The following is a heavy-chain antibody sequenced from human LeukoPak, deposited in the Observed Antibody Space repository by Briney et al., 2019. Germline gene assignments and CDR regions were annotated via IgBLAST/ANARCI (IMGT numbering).Heavy chain of an antibody. Sequence: ASVKVSCKASGYTFTSYDINWVRQATGQGLEWMGWMNPNSGNTGYAQKFQGRVTMTRNTSISTAYMELSSLRSEDTAVYYCARGGGDFWSGYYTSNWSDPWGQGTLVTVSS. CDR2: MNPNSGNT. J-gene: IGHJ5*02. CDR1: GYTFTSYD. V-gene: IGHV1-8*01. CDR3: ARGGGDFWSGYYTSNWSDP. D-gene: IGHD3-3*01.